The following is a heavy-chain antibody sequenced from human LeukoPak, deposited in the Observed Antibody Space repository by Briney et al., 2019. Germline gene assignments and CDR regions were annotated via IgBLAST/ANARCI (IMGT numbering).Heavy chain of an antibody. CDR3: AKGGGGVLAS. V-gene: IGHV3-53*01. CDR1: EFSVGSNY. D-gene: IGHD3-16*01. Sequence: GGSLRLSCAASEFSVGSNYMTWVRQAPGKGLEWVSLIYSGGSTYYADSVKGRFTISRDNSRNTLFLQMNSLKADDTAVYYCAKGGGGVLASWGQGTLVTVSS. CDR2: IYSGGST. J-gene: IGHJ4*02.